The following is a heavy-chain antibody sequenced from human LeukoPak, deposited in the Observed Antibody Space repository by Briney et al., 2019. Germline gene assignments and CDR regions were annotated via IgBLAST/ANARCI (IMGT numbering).Heavy chain of an antibody. J-gene: IGHJ4*02. Sequence: PGGALRLSCAASGFTFSNYAMSWVRQAPGKGLEYVSPISASGLSTHYTDSVRGRFTNSRDNSKNTLYLQMHSLRAEDTAVYYCAKETSITGAGDFWGQGALVTVSS. D-gene: IGHD1-20*01. CDR3: AKETSITGAGDF. V-gene: IGHV3-23*01. CDR2: ISASGLST. CDR1: GFTFSNYA.